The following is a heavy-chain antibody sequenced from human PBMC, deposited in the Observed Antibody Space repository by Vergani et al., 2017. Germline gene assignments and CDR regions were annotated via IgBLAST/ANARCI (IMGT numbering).Heavy chain of an antibody. CDR2: ISSSSSYI. CDR1: GFTFSSYS. D-gene: IGHD1-26*01. V-gene: IGHV3-21*01. J-gene: IGHJ3*02. Sequence: EVQLVESGGGLVKPGGSLRLSCAASGFTFSSYSMNWVRQAAGKGLEWVSSISSSSSYIYYADSVKGRFTISRDNAKNSLYLQMNSLRAEDTAVYYCARDPSWELLRHDAFDIWGQGTMVTVSS. CDR3: ARDPSWELLRHDAFDI.